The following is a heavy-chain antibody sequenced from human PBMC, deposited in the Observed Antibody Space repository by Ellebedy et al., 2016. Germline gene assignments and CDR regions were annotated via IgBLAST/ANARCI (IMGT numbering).Heavy chain of an antibody. Sequence: SETLSLXXAVYGGSFSGYYWSWIRQPPGKGLEWMGEINHSGSTNYNPSLKSRVTISVDTSKNQFSLKLSSVTAADTAVYYCARGTPNRHIVVVPAAMKAFDIWGQGTMVTVSS. J-gene: IGHJ3*02. D-gene: IGHD2-2*01. CDR2: INHSGST. CDR3: ARGTPNRHIVVVPAAMKAFDI. V-gene: IGHV4-34*01. CDR1: GGSFSGYY.